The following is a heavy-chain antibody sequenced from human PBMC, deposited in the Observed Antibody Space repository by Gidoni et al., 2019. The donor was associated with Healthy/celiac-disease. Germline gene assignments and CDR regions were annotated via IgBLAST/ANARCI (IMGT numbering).Heavy chain of an antibody. Sequence: SISSSSSYIYYADSVKGRFTISRDNAKNSLYLQMNSLRAEDTAVYYCARDLYDVFFDGESRLRNYYYYGMDVWGQGTTVTVSS. CDR2: ISSSSSYI. D-gene: IGHD3-9*01. CDR3: ARDLYDVFFDGESRLRNYYYYGMDV. V-gene: IGHV3-21*01. J-gene: IGHJ6*02.